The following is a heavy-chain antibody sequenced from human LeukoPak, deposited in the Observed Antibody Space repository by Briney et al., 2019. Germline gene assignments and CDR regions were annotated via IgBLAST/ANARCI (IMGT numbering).Heavy chain of an antibody. J-gene: IGHJ4*02. CDR3: AKDTTYYFDY. CDR1: GFTFSSYA. D-gene: IGHD1-26*01. Sequence: GGSLRLSCAASGFTFSSYAMHWVRQAPGKGLEWVAVISYDGSNKYYADSVKGRFTISRDNSKNTLYLQMNSLRAEDTAVYYCAKDTTYYFDYWGQGTLVTVSS. CDR2: ISYDGSNK. V-gene: IGHV3-30-3*01.